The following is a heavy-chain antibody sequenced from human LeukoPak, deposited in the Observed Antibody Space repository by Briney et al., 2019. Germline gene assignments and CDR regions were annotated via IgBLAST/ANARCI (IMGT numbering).Heavy chain of an antibody. CDR1: GFTFDDYG. V-gene: IGHV3-20*04. Sequence: PGGSLRLSCAASGFTFDDYGMSWVRQAPGKWLEWVSGINWNGGSTGYTDSVKGRFTIPRDNAKRSLYLQMNSLRVEDTALYYCARPTTYDSSGYAFNIWGRGTMVTVSS. J-gene: IGHJ3*02. D-gene: IGHD3-22*01. CDR2: INWNGGST. CDR3: ARPTTYDSSGYAFNI.